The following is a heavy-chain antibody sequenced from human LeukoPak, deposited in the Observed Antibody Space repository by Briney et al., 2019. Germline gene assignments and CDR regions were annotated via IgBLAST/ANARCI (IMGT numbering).Heavy chain of an antibody. CDR1: GGTFSSYA. Sequence: GASVKVSCKASGGTFSSYAISWVRQAPGQGLEWMGGIIPIFGTANYAQKFQGRVTITADESTGTAYMELSSLRSEDTAVYYCASGGIAVAKTFDYWGQGTLVTVSS. CDR2: IIPIFGTA. CDR3: ASGGIAVAKTFDY. V-gene: IGHV1-69*13. D-gene: IGHD6-19*01. J-gene: IGHJ4*02.